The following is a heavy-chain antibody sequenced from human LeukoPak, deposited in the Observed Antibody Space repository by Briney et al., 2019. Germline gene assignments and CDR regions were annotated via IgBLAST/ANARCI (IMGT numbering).Heavy chain of an antibody. Sequence: SVKVSCKASGCTFSSYAISWVRQAPGQGLDWMGRIIPIFGTANYAQKFQGRVTITTDESTSTAYMELSSLRSEDTAVYYCARARDDYGEYHAFDIWGQGTMVTVSS. V-gene: IGHV1-69*05. CDR2: IIPIFGTA. CDR1: GCTFSSYA. J-gene: IGHJ3*02. CDR3: ARARDDYGEYHAFDI. D-gene: IGHD4-17*01.